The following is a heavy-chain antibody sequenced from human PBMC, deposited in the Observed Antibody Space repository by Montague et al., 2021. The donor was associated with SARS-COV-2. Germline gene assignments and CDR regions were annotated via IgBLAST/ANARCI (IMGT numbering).Heavy chain of an antibody. J-gene: IGHJ6*02. V-gene: IGHV4-4*07. D-gene: IGHD6-19*01. CDR3: ARDSRTSGWGYWYHGLDV. CDR1: IGSVNRDY. Sequence: SETLSLTCAGAIGSVNRDYWSWTGEHAAEGQEWIGLIYTSGINNNSPSLKSRVTISVDTSRNHLSLKLTSVTAADTAVYYCARDSRTSGWGYWYHGLDVWGQGTTVIVSS. CDR2: IYTSGIN.